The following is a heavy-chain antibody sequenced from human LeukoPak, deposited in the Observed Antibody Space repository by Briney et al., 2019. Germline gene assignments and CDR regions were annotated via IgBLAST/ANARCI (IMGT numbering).Heavy chain of an antibody. CDR1: GFTFSSYW. V-gene: IGHV3-7*01. Sequence: PGGSLRLSCAASGFTFSSYWMSWVRQAPGKGLEWVANIKQDGSENYYVDSVKGRFIISRDNAKNSLYLQMNSLRAEDTAMYYCARVRSDYVWGSYRYSTEDHFDYWGQGTLVTVSS. CDR2: IKQDGSEN. D-gene: IGHD3-16*02. CDR3: ARVRSDYVWGSYRYSTEDHFDY. J-gene: IGHJ4*02.